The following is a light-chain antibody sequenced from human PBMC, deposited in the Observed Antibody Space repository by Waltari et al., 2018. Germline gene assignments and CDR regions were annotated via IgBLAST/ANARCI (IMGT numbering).Light chain of an antibody. Sequence: QSALTQPASVSGSPGQSITISCTGTNSDIGFYNYVSWYRQYPGKAPKLIIYDVSERPSGFSSRFSASKSGNTASRTISGLQADDEADYYCNSYTGSNSWVFGGGTKVTVL. CDR1: NSDIGFYNY. CDR3: NSYTGSNSWV. V-gene: IGLV2-14*01. J-gene: IGLJ3*02. CDR2: DVS.